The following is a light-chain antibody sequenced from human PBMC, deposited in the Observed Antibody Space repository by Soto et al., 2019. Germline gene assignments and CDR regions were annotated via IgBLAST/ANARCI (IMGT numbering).Light chain of an antibody. CDR3: QQYNNWPRT. CDR2: DAS. V-gene: IGKV3-15*01. CDR1: QSVSSN. J-gene: IGKJ1*01. Sequence: VMTQSPATLSVSPGERAALSCRASQSVSSNLAWYQQKPGQAPRLLIYDASTRATAVPARLTASGSGTEFTLTISSLQSEDFAVYYCQQYNNWPRTFGQGTKVEIK.